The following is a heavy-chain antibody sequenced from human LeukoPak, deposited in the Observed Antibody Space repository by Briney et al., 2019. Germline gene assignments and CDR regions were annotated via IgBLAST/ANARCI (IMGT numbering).Heavy chain of an antibody. CDR1: GFTFSSYS. D-gene: IGHD6-13*01. J-gene: IGHJ5*02. CDR2: ISSSSSTM. CDR3: ARRIAAAGAGFDP. Sequence: GGSLRLSCAASGFTFSSYSMNWVRQAPGKGLEWVSYISSSSSTMYYADSVKGRFTISRDNAKNSLYLQINSLRAEDTAVYYCARRIAAAGAGFDPWGQGTLVTVSS. V-gene: IGHV3-48*01.